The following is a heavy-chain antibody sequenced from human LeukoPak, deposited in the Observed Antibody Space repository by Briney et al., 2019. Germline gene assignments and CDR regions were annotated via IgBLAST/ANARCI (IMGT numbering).Heavy chain of an antibody. CDR2: INSDGSST. CDR3: ASPSKSGAGNFDY. CDR1: GFTFSSYW. D-gene: IGHD3-3*01. V-gene: IGHV3-74*01. Sequence: PGGSLRLSCAASGFTFSSYWMYWVRQAPGKGLVWVSRINSDGSSTSYADSVKGRFTISRDNAKNTLYLQKNSLRAEDTAVYYCASPSKSGAGNFDYWGQGTLVTVSS. J-gene: IGHJ4*02.